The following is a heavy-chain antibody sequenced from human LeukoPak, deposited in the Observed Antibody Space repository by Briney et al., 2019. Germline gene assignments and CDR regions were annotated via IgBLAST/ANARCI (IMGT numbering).Heavy chain of an antibody. V-gene: IGHV4-59*01. Sequence: PSETLSLTCTVSGGSISSYFWTWLRQPPGKGLEWIGYISYSGTTNYNPSLKSRVTISVDTSKNQFSLKLSSVTAADTAVYYCARVQRGGYYNYGMDVWGQGTTVTVSS. D-gene: IGHD3-10*01. CDR2: ISYSGTT. CDR1: GGSISSYF. J-gene: IGHJ6*02. CDR3: ARVQRGGYYNYGMDV.